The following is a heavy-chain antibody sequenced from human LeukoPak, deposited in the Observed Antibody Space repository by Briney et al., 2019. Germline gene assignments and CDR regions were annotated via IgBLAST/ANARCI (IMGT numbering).Heavy chain of an antibody. D-gene: IGHD4/OR15-4a*01. CDR1: GYTFTGHY. V-gene: IGHV1-2*02. CDR2: INPKTGDR. CDR3: ARAYEYGWFDP. J-gene: IGHJ5*02. Sequence: ASVTVSCKASGYTFTGHYLHWVRQAPGQGLEWMGWINPKTGDRTYAQKFQGRVTITWDTSISTAYMELSSLRSDDTAMYYCARAYEYGWFDPWGQGTQVTVSS.